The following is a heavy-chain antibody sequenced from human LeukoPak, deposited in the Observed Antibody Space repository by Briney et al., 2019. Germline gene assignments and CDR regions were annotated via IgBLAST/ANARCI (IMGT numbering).Heavy chain of an antibody. V-gene: IGHV3-30-3*01. J-gene: IGHJ3*02. CDR2: ISYDGSNK. CDR3: ARDTSSPHYCSGGSCYLGASDI. Sequence: PGGSLRLSCAASGFTFSSYAMHWVRQAPGKGLEWVAVISYDGSNKYYADSVKGRFTISRDNSKNTLYLQMNSLRAEDTAVYYCARDTSSPHYCSGGSCYLGASDIWGQGTMVTVSS. D-gene: IGHD2-15*01. CDR1: GFTFSSYA.